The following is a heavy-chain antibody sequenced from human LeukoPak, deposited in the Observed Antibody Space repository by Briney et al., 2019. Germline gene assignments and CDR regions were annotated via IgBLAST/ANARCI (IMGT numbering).Heavy chain of an antibody. CDR1: GFSFSSYD. V-gene: IGHV3-13*01. D-gene: IGHD5-24*01. Sequence: PEGSLRLSCAASGFSFSSYDMHWVRQVRGKGLEWVSAIGTAGDTFYPGSVKGRFTISRENVKDSVYLQMNSLRAEDTAVYYCARGGGYRSDLRGLRFYGLDVWGQGTTVTVSS. CDR3: ARGGGYRSDLRGLRFYGLDV. CDR2: IGTAGDT. J-gene: IGHJ6*02.